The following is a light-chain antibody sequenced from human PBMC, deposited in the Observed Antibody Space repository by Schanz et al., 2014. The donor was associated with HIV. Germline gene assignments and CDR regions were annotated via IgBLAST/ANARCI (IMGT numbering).Light chain of an antibody. CDR2: GAS. CDR1: QSVRSD. Sequence: EIVMTQSPTTLSVSPGERATLSCRASQSVRSDLAWYQQKPGQAPRLLIFGASTRATGIPDRFSGSGSGTDFTLTISRLEPEDFAVYYCQQYGNSPRTFGQGTKVEI. V-gene: IGKV3-15*01. J-gene: IGKJ1*01. CDR3: QQYGNSPRT.